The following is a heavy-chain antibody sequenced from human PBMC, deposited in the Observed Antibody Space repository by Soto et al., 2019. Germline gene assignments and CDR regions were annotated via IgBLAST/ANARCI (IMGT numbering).Heavy chain of an antibody. CDR2: INHSGGST. Sequence: ASVKVSCKASGYTFTSYYMHWVRQAPGQGLEWMGIINHSGGSTSYAQKFQGRVTMTRDTSTSTVYMELSSLRSEDTAVYYCSRDYYDSSGYYSLGPTYDAFDIWGQGTMVTVSS. D-gene: IGHD3-22*01. V-gene: IGHV1-46*01. J-gene: IGHJ3*02. CDR3: SRDYYDSSGYYSLGPTYDAFDI. CDR1: GYTFTSYY.